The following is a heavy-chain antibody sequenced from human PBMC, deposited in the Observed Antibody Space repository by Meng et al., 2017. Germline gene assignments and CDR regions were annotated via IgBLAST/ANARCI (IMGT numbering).Heavy chain of an antibody. J-gene: IGHJ5*02. Sequence: QVQHGQSGAEVKKPGASVKFSVKASGYTFTSYAMHWLRQAPGQRLEWMGWINAGNGNTKYSQKFQGRVTITRDTSASTAYMELSSLRSEDTAVYYCARDKLKTFDPWGQGTLVTVSS. V-gene: IGHV1-3*01. CDR3: ARDKLKTFDP. CDR2: INAGNGNT. CDR1: GYTFTSYA.